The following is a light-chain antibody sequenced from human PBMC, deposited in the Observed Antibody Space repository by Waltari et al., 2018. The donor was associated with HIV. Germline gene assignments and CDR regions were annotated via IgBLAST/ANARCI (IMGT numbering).Light chain of an antibody. CDR2: EVT. CDR3: SSYASTRSLI. Sequence: QSALTQPASVSGSPGQSITISCTGTNSDIGTYNYVSWYQQHPVTAPKLIIYEVTNRPSGVSTRFSGSKSGNTASLIISGLQAEDEADYFCSSYASTRSLIFGGGTELTVL. V-gene: IGLV2-14*03. CDR1: NSDIGTYNY. J-gene: IGLJ2*01.